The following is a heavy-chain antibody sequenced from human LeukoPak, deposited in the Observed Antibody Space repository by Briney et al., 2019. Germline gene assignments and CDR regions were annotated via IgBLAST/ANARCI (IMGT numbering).Heavy chain of an antibody. J-gene: IGHJ4*02. Sequence: GGSLRLSCEASGLTFSAYGMSWIRQSPEKGLEWVSAVSGGGGSTYYADSVKGRFTISRDNSKNTLSLQMNSLRAEDTAVYYCAKVNWCSASCADAWGQGTLVTVSS. V-gene: IGHV3-23*01. CDR2: VSGGGGST. D-gene: IGHD2-2*01. CDR3: AKVNWCSASCADA. CDR1: GLTFSAYG.